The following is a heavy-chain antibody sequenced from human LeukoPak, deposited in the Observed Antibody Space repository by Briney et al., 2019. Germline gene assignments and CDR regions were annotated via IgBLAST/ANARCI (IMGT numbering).Heavy chain of an antibody. Sequence: GGSLRLSCAASGFTFSSHGMHWVRQAPGKGLEWVAGIWYDGSNKYHTDSVKGRFTISRDDSKNTVYLQMNSLRAEDTAVYYCVTAPTRTYSVYWGQGTLVTVSS. D-gene: IGHD2-15*01. J-gene: IGHJ4*02. CDR1: GFTFSSHG. V-gene: IGHV3-33*01. CDR2: IWYDGSNK. CDR3: VTAPTRTYSVY.